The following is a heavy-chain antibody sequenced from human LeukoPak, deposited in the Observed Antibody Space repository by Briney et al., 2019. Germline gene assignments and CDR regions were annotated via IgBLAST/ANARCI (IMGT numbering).Heavy chain of an antibody. CDR3: ARDISASVYGDYLFDY. V-gene: IGHV4-59*02. CDR2: IYYSGST. J-gene: IGHJ4*02. D-gene: IGHD4-17*01. Sequence: SETLSLTCTLSGGSVSSYYWNWIRQPPGKGLEWIGYIYYSGSTNYNPSLKSRVTILVDTSKNQFSLKLSSVTAADTAVYDCARDISASVYGDYLFDYWGQGTLVTVSS. CDR1: GGSVSSYY.